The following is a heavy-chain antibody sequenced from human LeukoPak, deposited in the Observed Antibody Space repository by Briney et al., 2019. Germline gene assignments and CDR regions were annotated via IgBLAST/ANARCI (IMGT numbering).Heavy chain of an antibody. D-gene: IGHD2/OR15-2a*01. V-gene: IGHV3-23*01. CDR1: GFAFSNCA. J-gene: IGHJ4*02. CDR2: ISGSGSST. CDR3: AKSCNSGSCYYNY. Sequence: PGGSLRLSCAASGFAFSNCAMSWVRQAPEKGLEWVSGISGSGSSTYYADSVKGRFTISRDNSENTLSLQMNSLRADDTAIYYCAKSCNSGSCYYNYWGQGTLVTVSS.